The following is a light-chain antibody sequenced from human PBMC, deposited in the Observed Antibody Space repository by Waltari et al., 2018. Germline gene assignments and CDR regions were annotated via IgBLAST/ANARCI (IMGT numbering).Light chain of an antibody. CDR2: RNN. J-gene: IGLJ2*01. Sequence: QSVLTQPPSASGTPGQRVTISCSGSSSNIGSNYVYWYQQLPGTAPKLLIYRNNQRPSGVPDRCSGSKSGTSASLAISGLRSEDEADYYCAAWDDSLSGSLFGGGTKLTVL. CDR3: AAWDDSLSGSL. CDR1: SSNIGSNY. V-gene: IGLV1-47*01.